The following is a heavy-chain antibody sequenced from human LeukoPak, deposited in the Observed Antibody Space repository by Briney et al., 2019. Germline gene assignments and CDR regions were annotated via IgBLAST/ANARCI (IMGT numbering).Heavy chain of an antibody. J-gene: IGHJ4*02. CDR1: GFTVSSNY. Sequence: GGSLRLSCAASGFTVSSNYMSWVRQAPGKGLEWVSVIYSGGSTYYADSVKGRFTISRDNSKNTLYLQMNCLRAEDTAVYYCARGFDYYDSSGYYPFDYWGQGTLVTVSS. V-gene: IGHV3-66*01. CDR2: IYSGGST. D-gene: IGHD3-22*01. CDR3: ARGFDYYDSSGYYPFDY.